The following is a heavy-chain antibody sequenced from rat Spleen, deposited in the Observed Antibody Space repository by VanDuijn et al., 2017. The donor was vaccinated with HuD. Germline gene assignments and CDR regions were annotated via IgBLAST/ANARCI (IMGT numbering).Heavy chain of an antibody. CDR1: GFSLSTYN. V-gene: IGHV2-64*01. CDR3: ARHLDYGGYFDY. CDR2: MWNGGGT. Sequence: QVQLKETGPDLVQLTQTLSITCTVSGFSLSTYNVHWVRQPPGKGLEWMGAMWNGGGTDYNSPFKSRLSISRDTSKSQVFLKTNSLQTDDTAKYFCARHLDYGGYFDYWGQVVMVTVSS. J-gene: IGHJ2*01. D-gene: IGHD1-11*01.